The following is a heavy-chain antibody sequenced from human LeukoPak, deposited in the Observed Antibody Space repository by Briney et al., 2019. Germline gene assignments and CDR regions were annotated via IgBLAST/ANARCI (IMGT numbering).Heavy chain of an antibody. CDR3: AGRITIFSGRFDY. CDR1: GFTFSSHS. D-gene: IGHD3-3*01. Sequence: GGSLRLSCAASGFTFSSHSMNWVRQAPGKGLEWVSYISSSSSTIYYADSVKGRFTISRDNAKNSLYLQMNSLRAEDTAVYYCAGRITIFSGRFDYWGQGTLVTVSS. V-gene: IGHV3-48*01. CDR2: ISSSSSTI. J-gene: IGHJ4*02.